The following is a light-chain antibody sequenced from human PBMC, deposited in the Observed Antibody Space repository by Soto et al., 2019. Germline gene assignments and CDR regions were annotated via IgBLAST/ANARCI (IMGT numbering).Light chain of an antibody. CDR2: GAS. V-gene: IGKV3-15*01. CDR1: QSVSSN. J-gene: IGKJ4*01. Sequence: EIVMTQSPATLSVSPGERATLSCRASQSVSSNLAWYQQKPGQAPRRLIYGASTRATGIPARFSGSGSGTEFTLTISSLQSEDFAVYYCQQYNNWPRTFGGGT. CDR3: QQYNNWPRT.